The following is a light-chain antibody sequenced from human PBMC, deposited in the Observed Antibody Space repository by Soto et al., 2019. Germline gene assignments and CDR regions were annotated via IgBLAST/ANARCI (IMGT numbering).Light chain of an antibody. V-gene: IGKV3-20*01. J-gene: IGKJ3*01. CDR1: QSVNSNY. CDR2: GVS. CDR3: QQYGSAPLT. Sequence: EIVLTQSPGTLSLSPGERATLSCRASQSVNSNYLAWYQQKPGQSPRLLMYGVSSRASGIPDRFSGSGSGTDFTLTISRLDPEDFAVYYCQQYGSAPLTFGPGTKVDIK.